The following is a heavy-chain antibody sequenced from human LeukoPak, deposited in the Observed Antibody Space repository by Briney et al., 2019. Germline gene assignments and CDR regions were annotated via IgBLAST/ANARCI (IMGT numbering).Heavy chain of an antibody. V-gene: IGHV3-21*06. CDR2: ISSSDNYI. J-gene: IGHJ4*02. Sequence: PGGSLRLSCVGSGFTFSDYSLNWVRQAPGKGLEWVSSISSSDNYIDYADSVKGRFTISRDNAKNSLYLQMNSLRAEDTAVYYCARGGVVTITTLDYWGQGTLVTVSS. D-gene: IGHD3-22*01. CDR3: ARGGVVTITTLDY. CDR1: GFTFSDYS.